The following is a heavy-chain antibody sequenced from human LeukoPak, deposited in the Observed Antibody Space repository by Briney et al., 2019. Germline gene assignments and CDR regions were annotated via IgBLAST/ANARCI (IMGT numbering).Heavy chain of an antibody. CDR2: IKSKTDGGTT. CDR1: GFTFSNAW. V-gene: IGHV3-15*01. CDR3: TTDYYDFWSGCYTAHDAFDI. J-gene: IGHJ3*02. D-gene: IGHD3-3*01. Sequence: PGGSLRLSCAASGFTFSNAWMSWVRQAPGKGLEWVGRIKSKTDGGTTDYAAPVKGRFTISRDDSKNTLYPQMNSLKTEDTAVYYCTTDYYDFWSGCYTAHDAFDIWGQGTMVTVSS.